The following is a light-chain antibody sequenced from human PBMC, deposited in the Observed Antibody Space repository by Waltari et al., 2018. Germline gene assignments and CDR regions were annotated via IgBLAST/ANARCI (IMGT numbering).Light chain of an antibody. V-gene: IGKV3-11*01. CDR3: QQRSDWPRT. CDR1: HSVSSY. J-gene: IGKJ1*01. CDR2: QAC. Sequence: EIVLTQSPATLSLSPVERATLSCRASHSVSSYLFWYQQKPGQPPRLLIYQACLRASGIPARFSGSGSGTDFTLTISSLEPEDFAVYYCQQRSDWPRTFGQGTKVEIK.